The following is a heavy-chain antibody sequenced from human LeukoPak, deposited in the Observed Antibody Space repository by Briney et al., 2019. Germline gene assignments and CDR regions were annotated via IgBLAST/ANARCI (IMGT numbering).Heavy chain of an antibody. CDR1: GGSFSGFY. CDR3: ARSLKRYYYDSSGYQKFYYYYMDV. CDR2: INHSGGT. D-gene: IGHD3-22*01. J-gene: IGHJ6*03. Sequence: SETLSLTCAVYGGSFSGFYWSWIRQPPGKGLEWIGDINHSGGTNYIPSLKSRVTISVDTSKKQFSLKLSSVTAADTAVYYCARSLKRYYYDSSGYQKFYYYYMDVWGKGTTVTISS. V-gene: IGHV4-34*01.